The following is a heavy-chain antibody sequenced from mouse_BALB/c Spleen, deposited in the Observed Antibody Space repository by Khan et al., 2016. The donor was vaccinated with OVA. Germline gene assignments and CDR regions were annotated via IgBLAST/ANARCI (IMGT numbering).Heavy chain of an antibody. Sequence: ESGPGLVKPSQSLSLTCTVTGYSITRDYAWNWIRQFPGNKLEWMAYISNSVSTSSNPSLKSRIAITRDTSKNQFFRQLNSVTTEDTATYYCASELGRYYAMDYWGQGTSVTVSS. J-gene: IGHJ4*01. CDR1: GYSITRDYA. CDR2: ISNSVST. CDR3: ASELGRYYAMDY. D-gene: IGHD4-1*01. V-gene: IGHV3-2*02.